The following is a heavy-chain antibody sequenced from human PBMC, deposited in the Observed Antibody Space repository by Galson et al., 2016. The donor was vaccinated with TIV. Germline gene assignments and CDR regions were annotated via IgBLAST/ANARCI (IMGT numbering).Heavy chain of an antibody. CDR1: GFSLNTNGVG. CDR2: IYWNDDK. CDR3: AQTAMILSGWFDS. V-gene: IGHV2-5*01. Sequence: PALVKPTQTLTLTCTFSGFSLNTNGVGVGWIRQPPGKALEWLGLIYWNDDKRYSPSLKSRVTITKGTSRNQVVLTMTNMDPVDTATYYCAQTAMILSGWFDSWGQGTLVTVSP. J-gene: IGHJ5*01. D-gene: IGHD5-18*01.